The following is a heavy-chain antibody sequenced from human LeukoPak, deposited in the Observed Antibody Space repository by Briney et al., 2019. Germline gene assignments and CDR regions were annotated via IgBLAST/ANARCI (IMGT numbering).Heavy chain of an antibody. Sequence: SETLSLTCTVSGGSISSYYWSWIRQPPGKGLEWIGYIYYSGSTNYNPSLKSRVTISVDTSKNQFSLKPSSVAAADTAVYYCALRVAAAGYNWFDPWGQGTLVTVSS. V-gene: IGHV4-59*08. J-gene: IGHJ5*02. D-gene: IGHD6-13*01. CDR1: GGSISSYY. CDR3: ALRVAAAGYNWFDP. CDR2: IYYSGST.